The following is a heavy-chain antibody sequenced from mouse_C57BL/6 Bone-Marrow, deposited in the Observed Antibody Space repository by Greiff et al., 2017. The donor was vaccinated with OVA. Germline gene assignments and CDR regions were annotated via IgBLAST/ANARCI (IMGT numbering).Heavy chain of an antibody. J-gene: IGHJ4*01. CDR2: IWSEGST. V-gene: IGHV2-6-1*01. Sequence: VKLMESGPGLVAPSQSLSITCTVSGFSLTSYGVHWVRQPPGKGLEWLVVIWSEGSTTYNSAIKSRLSISKDNSKSQVFLKMNSLQPDDTPMYYCAIHRSTMITRGAMAYWGQGTSVTVSS. CDR3: AIHRSTMITRGAMAY. CDR1: GFSLTSYG. D-gene: IGHD2-4*01.